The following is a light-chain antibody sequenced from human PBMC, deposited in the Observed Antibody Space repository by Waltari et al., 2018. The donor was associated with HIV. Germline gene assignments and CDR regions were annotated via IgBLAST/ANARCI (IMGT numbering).Light chain of an antibody. J-gene: IGLJ2*01. CDR3: QSYDSRLRAVV. Sequence: QSVLTQPPSVSGAPGQRVTISCTGSSSNTGAGYDVHWYQQLPGTAPKLLIYGNNNRPSGVPDRCSGSNSGTSVSLAITGLQAEDEADYFCQSYDSRLRAVVFGGGTKLTVL. CDR1: SSNTGAGYD. CDR2: GNN. V-gene: IGLV1-40*01.